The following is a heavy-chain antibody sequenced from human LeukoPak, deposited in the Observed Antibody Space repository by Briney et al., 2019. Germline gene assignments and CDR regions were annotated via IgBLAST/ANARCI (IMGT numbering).Heavy chain of an antibody. D-gene: IGHD2-15*01. Sequence: GGSLRLSCAASGFTFSSYAMSWVRQAPGKGLEWVSAISGSGGSTYYADSVKGRFTISRDNSKNTLYLQTNSLRAEDTAVYYCAKEQSKVVVAATDWFDPWGQGTLVTVSS. CDR2: ISGSGGST. V-gene: IGHV3-23*01. CDR1: GFTFSSYA. CDR3: AKEQSKVVVAATDWFDP. J-gene: IGHJ5*02.